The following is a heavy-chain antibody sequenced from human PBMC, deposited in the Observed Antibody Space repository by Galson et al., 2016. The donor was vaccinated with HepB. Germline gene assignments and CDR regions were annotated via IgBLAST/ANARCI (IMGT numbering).Heavy chain of an antibody. J-gene: IGHJ4*02. CDR3: ARTPENSGFFLSYYFDH. D-gene: IGHD3-22*01. CDR1: GFSLSTRGVG. Sequence: PALVKPTQTLTLTCTFSGFSLSTRGVGVGWIRQPPGKALEWLALIYWDDDKRYSPSLKRRLTITKDTSQNQVVLTITNMDPVDTATYYCARTPENSGFFLSYYFDHWGQGTLVTVSS. CDR2: IYWDDDK. V-gene: IGHV2-5*02.